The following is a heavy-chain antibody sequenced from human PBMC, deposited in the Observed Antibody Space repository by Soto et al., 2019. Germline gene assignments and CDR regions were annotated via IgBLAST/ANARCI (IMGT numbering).Heavy chain of an antibody. V-gene: IGHV3-30*03. D-gene: IGHD3-3*01. CDR1: GFTFSSYG. CDR3: ASGPLRFLEWLAFVY. CDR2: ISYDGSNK. J-gene: IGHJ4*02. Sequence: QVQLVESGGGVVQPGRSLRLSCAASGFTFSSYGMHWVRQAPGKGLEWVAVISYDGSNKYYADSVKGRFTISRDNSKNSRYLQMSGLRAEEMAVYYCASGPLRFLEWLAFVYWGQGTLVTVSS.